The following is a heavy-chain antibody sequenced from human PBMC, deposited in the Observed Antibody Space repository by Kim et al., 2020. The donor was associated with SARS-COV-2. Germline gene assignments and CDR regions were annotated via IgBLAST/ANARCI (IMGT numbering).Heavy chain of an antibody. CDR3: TPVPGTMLVFCDTFD. J-gene: IGHJ3*02. V-gene: IGHV3-73*01. Sequence: GGSLRLSCAASGFTFSGSAMILVRQASAKGLEWVGRTRSKANSYATAYDASVNGRFTISRDDSKTTAQLQMNILKTEDTSGYDITPVPGTMLVFCDTFD. D-gene: IGHD1-1*01. CDR1: GFTFSGSA. CDR2: TRSKANSYAT.